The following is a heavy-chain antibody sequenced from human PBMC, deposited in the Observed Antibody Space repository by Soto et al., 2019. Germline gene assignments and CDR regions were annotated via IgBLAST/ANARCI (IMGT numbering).Heavy chain of an antibody. Sequence: TSETLSLTCSVSGYSINRGYYWGWIRQAPGKGLEWIGGIYHGGGTNYTPSLKSRATMSVDTSQNQFSLRLISVTAADTAMYFCVRIRYQLPSSVLWLDPWGQGTPVTVSS. CDR2: IYHGGGT. D-gene: IGHD3-16*01. CDR1: GYSINRGYY. V-gene: IGHV4-38-2*02. CDR3: VRIRYQLPSSVLWLDP. J-gene: IGHJ5*02.